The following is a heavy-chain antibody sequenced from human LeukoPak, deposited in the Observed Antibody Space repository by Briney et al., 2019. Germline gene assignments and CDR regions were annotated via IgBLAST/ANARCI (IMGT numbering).Heavy chain of an antibody. V-gene: IGHV1-18*01. CDR3: ARDWGDIVVVPAAP. J-gene: IGHJ5*02. CDR1: GYTFTSYG. D-gene: IGHD2-2*01. Sequence: ASVKVSCKASGYTFTSYGISWVRQAPGQGLEWMGWISAYNGNTNYAQKLQGRVAMTTDTSTSTAYMELRSLRSDDTAVYYCARDWGDIVVVPAAPWGQGTLVTVSS. CDR2: ISAYNGNT.